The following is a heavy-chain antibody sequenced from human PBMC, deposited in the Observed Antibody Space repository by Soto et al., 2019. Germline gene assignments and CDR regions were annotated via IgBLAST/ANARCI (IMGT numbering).Heavy chain of an antibody. D-gene: IGHD1-1*01. CDR2: ISYDGSNK. CDR1: GFTFSSYA. Sequence: QVQLVESGGGVVQPGRSLRLSCAASGFTFSSYAMHWVRQAPGKGLEWVAVISYDGSNKYYADSVKGRFTISRDNSKNTLYLQMNSLKVEDTAVYYCAKDWYNYGEFDYWGQGTLVTVSS. V-gene: IGHV3-30-3*01. J-gene: IGHJ4*02. CDR3: AKDWYNYGEFDY.